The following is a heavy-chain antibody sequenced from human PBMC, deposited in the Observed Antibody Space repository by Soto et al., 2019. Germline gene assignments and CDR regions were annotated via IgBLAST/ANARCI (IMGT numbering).Heavy chain of an antibody. V-gene: IGHV3-7*01. Sequence: GGSLRLSCVVSGFTFSSYWMNWVRQAPGQGLEWVANIKQDGSEKYYVDSAKGRFTISRDNAKNSLYLQMNSLSAEDTAISYCATSRTFDSWGQGTLVTGSS. CDR1: GFTFSSYW. CDR3: ATSRTFDS. D-gene: IGHD6-13*01. CDR2: IKQDGSEK. J-gene: IGHJ4*02.